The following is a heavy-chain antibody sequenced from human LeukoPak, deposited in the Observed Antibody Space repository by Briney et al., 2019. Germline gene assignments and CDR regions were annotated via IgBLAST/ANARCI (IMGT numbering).Heavy chain of an antibody. J-gene: IGHJ5*02. CDR3: ARCSARSYYVLDNWFDP. D-gene: IGHD1-26*01. V-gene: IGHV4-59*01. CDR1: GGSISSYY. CDR2: IYYSGST. Sequence: SETLSLTRTVSGGSISSYYWSWIRQPPGKGLEWIGYIYYSGSTNYNPSLKSRVTISVDTSKNQFSLKLSSVTAADTAVYYCARCSARSYYVLDNWFDPWGQGTLVTVSS.